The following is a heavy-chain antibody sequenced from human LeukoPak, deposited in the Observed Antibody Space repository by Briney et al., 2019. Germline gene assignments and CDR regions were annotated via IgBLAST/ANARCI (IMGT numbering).Heavy chain of an antibody. V-gene: IGHV4-59*01. CDR3: ARDSMYATNYFDP. J-gene: IGHJ5*02. Sequence: SETLSLTCTVSGGSISSYYWNWIRQSPGKGLEWLGYIYNSGGTNYNPSLKGRVTLSIDTSKNQFSLRLTSVTAADTAVYYCARDSMYATNYFDPWGQGTLVTVSS. D-gene: IGHD2-8*01. CDR2: IYNSGGT. CDR1: GGSISSYY.